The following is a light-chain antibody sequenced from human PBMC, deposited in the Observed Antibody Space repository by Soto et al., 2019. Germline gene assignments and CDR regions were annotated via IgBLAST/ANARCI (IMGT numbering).Light chain of an antibody. CDR2: GAT. V-gene: IGKV3-20*01. CDR3: QQYGSSVRT. CDR1: QSVNSGS. J-gene: IGKJ1*01. Sequence: DIALTQSPGTLSLSPGDRAILSCRASQSVNSGSLAWYQQRPGQAPRLLIYGATIRATGIPDKFSGSGSGTDFTLTICRLEPEDFAVYYCQQYGSSVRTFGQGTKVEIK.